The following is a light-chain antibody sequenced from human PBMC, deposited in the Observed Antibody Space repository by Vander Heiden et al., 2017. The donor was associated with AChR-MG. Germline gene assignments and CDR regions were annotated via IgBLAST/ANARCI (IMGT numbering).Light chain of an antibody. CDR3: NLYTGGSTLV. J-gene: IGLJ2*01. CDR1: SSDIATCNR. V-gene: IGLV2-18*01. Sequence: QSALTQPPSVSGSPGQSVTISCTGTSSDIATCNRVSWYQQSPGSAPKLVIYEVANRPSGVPDRFSGSKSGTTASLTISGLQAEDEADYYCNLYTGGSTLVFGGGTRLTVL. CDR2: EVA.